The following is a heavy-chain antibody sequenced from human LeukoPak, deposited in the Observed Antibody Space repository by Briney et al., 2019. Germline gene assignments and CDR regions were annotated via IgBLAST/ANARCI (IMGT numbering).Heavy chain of an antibody. J-gene: IGHJ4*02. CDR2: ISSNGGST. D-gene: IGHD2-15*01. CDR1: GFTFSSYT. CDR3: AQDLGLGGYFDY. Sequence: PGGSLRLSCAASGFTFSSYTMNWVRQAPGKGLEYVSAISSNGGSTYYANSVKGRFIISRDNSKNTLYLQMNSLRTEDTAVYYCAQDLGLGGYFDYWGQGILVTVSS. V-gene: IGHV3-64*01.